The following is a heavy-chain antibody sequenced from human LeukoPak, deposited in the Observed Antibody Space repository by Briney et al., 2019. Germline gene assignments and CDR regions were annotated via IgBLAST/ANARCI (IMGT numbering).Heavy chain of an antibody. Sequence: GRSLRLSCTASGFNFNTYAVHWVPQTPGEGLEWVALISYDGNNKYYPDSVKGRFTISRDNSKNTLYLQMSSLRVEDTAVYYCARDRAPYYSYSGMAVWGQGTAVTVSS. D-gene: IGHD2-21*01. CDR3: ARDRAPYYSYSGMAV. CDR1: GFNFNTYA. V-gene: IGHV3-30*03. J-gene: IGHJ6*02. CDR2: ISYDGNNK.